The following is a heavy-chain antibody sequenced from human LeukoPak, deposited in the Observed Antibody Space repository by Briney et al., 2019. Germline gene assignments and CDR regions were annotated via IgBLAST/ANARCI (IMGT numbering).Heavy chain of an antibody. V-gene: IGHV3-NL1*01. CDR2: IYYDGDT. Sequence: GGSLRPSCAASGFTFTNYAMHWVRQAPGKGLEWVSIIYYDGDTSYADSVKGRFSISRDISKNTLYLQMSSLRADDTAMYYCAKGGEMRTFFFDSWGQGSLVTVSS. CDR3: AKGGEMRTFFFDS. J-gene: IGHJ4*02. D-gene: IGHD3-16*01. CDR1: GFTFTNYA.